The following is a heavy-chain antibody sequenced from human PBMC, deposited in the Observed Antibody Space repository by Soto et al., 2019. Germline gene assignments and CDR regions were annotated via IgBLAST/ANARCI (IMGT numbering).Heavy chain of an antibody. Sequence: PVGSLRLSCAAFGFTFTRYSMNWVRQVPGKGLEWVSSISSTTNYIYYGDSMKGRFTISRDNAKNSLYLEMNSLRAEDTAVYYCARESEDLTSNFDYWGQGTLVTVSS. CDR2: ISSTTNYI. V-gene: IGHV3-21*06. J-gene: IGHJ4*02. CDR3: ARESEDLTSNFDY. CDR1: GFTFTRYS.